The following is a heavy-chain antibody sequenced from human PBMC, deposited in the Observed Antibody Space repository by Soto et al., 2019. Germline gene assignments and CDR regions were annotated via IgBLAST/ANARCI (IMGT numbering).Heavy chain of an antibody. CDR1: GFTFTSSA. Sequence: GASVKVSCKASGFTFTSSAVQWVRQARGQRLEWIGWIVVGSGNTNYAQKFQERVTITRDMSTSTAYMELSSLRSEDTAVYYCAAGPCSSTSCYTMGSAFDIWGQGTMVTV. D-gene: IGHD2-2*02. V-gene: IGHV1-58*01. J-gene: IGHJ3*02. CDR3: AAGPCSSTSCYTMGSAFDI. CDR2: IVVGSGNT.